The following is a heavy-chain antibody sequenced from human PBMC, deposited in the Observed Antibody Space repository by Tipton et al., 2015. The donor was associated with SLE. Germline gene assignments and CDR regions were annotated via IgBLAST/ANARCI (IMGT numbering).Heavy chain of an antibody. CDR3: AKEAHSSSWYGREYFQH. Sequence: SLRLSCAASGFTFSSYGMRWVRQAPGKGLEWVAFIRYDGSNKYYADSVKGRFTISRDNSKNTLYLQMNSLRAEDTAVYYCAKEAHSSSWYGREYFQHWGQGTLVTVSS. J-gene: IGHJ1*01. D-gene: IGHD6-13*01. CDR2: IRYDGSNK. V-gene: IGHV3-30*02. CDR1: GFTFSSYG.